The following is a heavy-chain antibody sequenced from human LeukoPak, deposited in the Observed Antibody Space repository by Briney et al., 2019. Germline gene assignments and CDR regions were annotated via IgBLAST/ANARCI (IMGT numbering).Heavy chain of an antibody. CDR3: ARVATPSRNYHYYGMDV. D-gene: IGHD2-2*01. CDR1: GYTFTSYS. V-gene: IGHV1-46*01. Sequence: GASVKVSCKPSGYTFTSYSMHWVRQAPGQGLEWMGIIDPSGGTTRYAQKFQGRVTMTRDTSTSTVYMELSSLRSEDTAVHYCARVATPSRNYHYYGMDVWGQGTTVTVSS. CDR2: IDPSGGTT. J-gene: IGHJ6*02.